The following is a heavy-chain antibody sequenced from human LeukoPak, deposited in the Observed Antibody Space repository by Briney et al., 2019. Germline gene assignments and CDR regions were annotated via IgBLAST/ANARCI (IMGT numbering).Heavy chain of an antibody. Sequence: SETLSLTCAVYGGSFSGYYWSWIRQPPGKGLEWIGEINHSGSTNYNPSLKSRATISVDTSKNQFSLKLSSVTAADTAVYYCARGQPPTYYYDSSGYSTGHDAFDIWGQGTMVTVSS. V-gene: IGHV4-34*01. CDR2: INHSGST. CDR3: ARGQPPTYYYDSSGYSTGHDAFDI. D-gene: IGHD3-22*01. CDR1: GGSFSGYY. J-gene: IGHJ3*02.